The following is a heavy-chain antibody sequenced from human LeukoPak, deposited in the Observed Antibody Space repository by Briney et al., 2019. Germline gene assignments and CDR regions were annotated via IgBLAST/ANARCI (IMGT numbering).Heavy chain of an antibody. CDR3: ARDDGSSMTRNINWYVH. CDR1: GFTFDDYG. D-gene: IGHD5-24*01. Sequence: GGSLRLSCAASGFTFDDYGMSWVRQAPGKGLEWVSGINWNGGSTGYADSVKGRFTISRDNAKNSLYLQMNSLRAEDTAVYYCARDDGSSMTRNINWYVHWGQGTLVTVSS. CDR2: INWNGGST. V-gene: IGHV3-20*04. J-gene: IGHJ5*02.